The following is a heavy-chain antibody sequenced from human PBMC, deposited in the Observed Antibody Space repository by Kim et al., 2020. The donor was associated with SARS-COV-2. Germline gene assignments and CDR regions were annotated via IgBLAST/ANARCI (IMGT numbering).Heavy chain of an antibody. CDR1: GFTFSGSA. V-gene: IGHV3-73*01. Sequence: GGSLRLSCAASGFTFSGSAMHWVRQASGKGLEWVGRIRSTRKTSAPAYAASVKGRFTISRDDSKNTTYLQMSSLKTEDTAVYYCTRLHDDDGGSYFDYWGQGTLVTVSS. D-gene: IGHD4-17*01. CDR3: TRLHDDDGGSYFDY. CDR2: IRSTRKTSAP. J-gene: IGHJ4*02.